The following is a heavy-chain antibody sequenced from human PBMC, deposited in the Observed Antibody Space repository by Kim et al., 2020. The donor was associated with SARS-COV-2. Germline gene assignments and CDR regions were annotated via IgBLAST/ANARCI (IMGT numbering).Heavy chain of an antibody. CDR1: GFSLSTSGMC. V-gene: IGHV2-70*11. CDR3: ARIISSRTLKRYDFWSGYVDY. J-gene: IGHJ4*02. CDR2: IDWDDDK. Sequence: SGPTLVNPTQTLTLTCTFSGFSLSTSGMCVSWIRQPPGKALEWLARIDWDDDKYYSTSLKTRLTISKDTSKNQVVLTMTNMDPVDTATYYCARIISSRTLKRYDFWSGYVDYWGQGTLVTVAS. D-gene: IGHD3-3*01.